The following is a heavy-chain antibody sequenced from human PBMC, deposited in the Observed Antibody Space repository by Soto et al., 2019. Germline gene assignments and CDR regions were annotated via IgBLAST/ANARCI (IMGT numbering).Heavy chain of an antibody. D-gene: IGHD6-19*01. CDR1: GYTFTSYD. Sequence: ASVKVSCKASGYTFTSYDINWVRQATGQGLEWMGWMNPNSGNTGYAQKFQGRVTMTRNTSISTAYMELSSLRSEDTAVYYCARGPGYSSGWTEYFQHWGQGTLVTASS. V-gene: IGHV1-8*01. J-gene: IGHJ1*01. CDR2: MNPNSGNT. CDR3: ARGPGYSSGWTEYFQH.